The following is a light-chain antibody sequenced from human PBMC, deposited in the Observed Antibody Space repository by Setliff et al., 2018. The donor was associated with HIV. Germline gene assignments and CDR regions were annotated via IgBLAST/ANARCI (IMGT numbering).Light chain of an antibody. CDR2: DAS. J-gene: IGLJ1*01. Sequence: QSVLTQPASVSGSPGQSITISCTGTSSDVGRYNLVSWYQQHPGKAPKLMIYDASKRPSGASNRFSGSKSGSTASLTISGLQAEDESDYFCCSYAGGSTYVFGTGTKVTVL. CDR1: SSDVGRYNL. V-gene: IGLV2-23*01. CDR3: CSYAGGSTYV.